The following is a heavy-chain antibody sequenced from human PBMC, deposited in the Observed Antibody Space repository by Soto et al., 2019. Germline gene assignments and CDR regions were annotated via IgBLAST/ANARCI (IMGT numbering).Heavy chain of an antibody. CDR2: ISGSGGST. Sequence: LRLSCAASGFTFSSYAMSWVRQAPGKGLEWVSAISGSGGSTDYADSVKGRFTISRDNSKNTLYLQMNSLRAEDTALYYCAKDLVSIFGVAPDYWGQGTLVTVSS. D-gene: IGHD3-3*01. CDR1: GFTFSSYA. V-gene: IGHV3-23*01. CDR3: AKDLVSIFGVAPDY. J-gene: IGHJ4*02.